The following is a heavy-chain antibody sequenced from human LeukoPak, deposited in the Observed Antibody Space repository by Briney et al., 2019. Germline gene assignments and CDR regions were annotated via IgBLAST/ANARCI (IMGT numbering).Heavy chain of an antibody. V-gene: IGHV1-69*06. D-gene: IGHD3-10*01. J-gene: IGHJ4*02. CDR3: ARDPTTLYGSGSDFDY. CDR1: GGTFSSYA. CDR2: IIPIFGTA. Sequence: ASVKVSCKASGGTFSSYAISWVRQAPGQGLEWMGGIIPIFGTANYAQKFQGRVTITADKSTSTAYMELSSLRSEDTAVYYCARDPTTLYGSGSDFDYWGQGTLVTVSS.